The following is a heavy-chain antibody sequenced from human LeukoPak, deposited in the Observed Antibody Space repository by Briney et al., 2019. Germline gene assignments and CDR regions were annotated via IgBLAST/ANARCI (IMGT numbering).Heavy chain of an antibody. Sequence: GESLKISCQGSGYSFTSYWIAWVRQMPGKGLEWMWTIYPGDSDTRYSPSFQGQVTISADKSISTAYLQWTSLKASDSAMFYCARIDGSGSYYNDYYFVYWGQGTLVTVSS. CDR2: IYPGDSDT. V-gene: IGHV5-51*01. CDR3: ARIDGSGSYYNDYYFVY. D-gene: IGHD3-10*01. CDR1: GYSFTSYW. J-gene: IGHJ4*02.